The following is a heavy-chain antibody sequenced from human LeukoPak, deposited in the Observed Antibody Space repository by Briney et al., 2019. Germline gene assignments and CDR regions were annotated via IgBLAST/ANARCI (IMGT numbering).Heavy chain of an antibody. Sequence: SETLSLTCTVSGGSISSSSYYWGWIRQPPGKGLEWIGSIYYSGSTYYNPCLKSRVTISVDTSKNQFSLKLSSVTAADRAVYYCARHGGYAYAFDIWGQGTTVTVSS. J-gene: IGHJ3*02. V-gene: IGHV4-39*01. CDR2: IYYSGST. D-gene: IGHD1-26*01. CDR1: GGSISSSSYY. CDR3: ARHGGYAYAFDI.